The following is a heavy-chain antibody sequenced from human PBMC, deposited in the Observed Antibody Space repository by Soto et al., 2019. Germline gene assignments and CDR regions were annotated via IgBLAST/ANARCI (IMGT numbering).Heavy chain of an antibody. CDR3: ARGGRTGYTSGWYVGY. V-gene: IGHV3-48*01. CDR2: ISSSTSTI. D-gene: IGHD6-19*01. Sequence: EVQLVESGGGLVQPGGSLRLSCAASGFTFSTYSMNWVRQAPGKGLEWVSYISSSTSTIYYADSVKGRFTISRDNAKNSLFLQMKSLRAEDTAVYYCARGGRTGYTSGWYVGYWGQGTLVTVSS. CDR1: GFTFSTYS. J-gene: IGHJ4*02.